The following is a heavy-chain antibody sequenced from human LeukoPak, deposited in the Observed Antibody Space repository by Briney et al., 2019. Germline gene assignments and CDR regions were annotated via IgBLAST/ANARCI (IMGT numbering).Heavy chain of an antibody. CDR2: IYASGSA. J-gene: IGHJ5*02. D-gene: IGHD2-8*01. CDR1: GGSISSGSYY. Sequence: SETLSLTCTVSGGSISSGSYYWSWIRQPAGKGLEWIGRIYASGSANYNPSLKSRVTISVDTSKNQFSPKLSSVTAADTVVYYCARIGVVVMVDNWFDPWGQGTLVTVSS. CDR3: ARIGVVVMVDNWFDP. V-gene: IGHV4-61*02.